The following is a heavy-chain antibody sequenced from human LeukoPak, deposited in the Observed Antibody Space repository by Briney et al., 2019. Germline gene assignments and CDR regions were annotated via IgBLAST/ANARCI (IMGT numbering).Heavy chain of an antibody. CDR1: GYTFTGYY. CDR2: INPNSGGT. J-gene: IGHJ4*02. V-gene: IGHV1-2*02. Sequence: ASVKVSCKASGYTFTGYYMHWVRQAPGQGLEWMGWINPNSGGTNYAQKFQGRVTMTRDTSISTTYMELSRLRSDDTAVYYCARVGIVDTAMVFADFDYWGQGTLVTVSS. CDR3: ARVGIVDTAMVFADFDY. D-gene: IGHD5-18*01.